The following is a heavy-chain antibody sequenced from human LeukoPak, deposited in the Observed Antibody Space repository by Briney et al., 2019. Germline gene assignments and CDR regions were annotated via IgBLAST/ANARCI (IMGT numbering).Heavy chain of an antibody. D-gene: IGHD4-17*01. V-gene: IGHV1-46*01. CDR1: GYTFTSYY. J-gene: IGHJ5*02. CDR3: ARGTSGDYGANWFDP. Sequence: GASVKVSCKASGYTFTSYYMHWVRQAPGQGLEWMGIINPSGGSTSYAQKFQGRVTMTRDMSTSTVYMELSSLRSEDTAVYYCARGTSGDYGANWFDPWGQGTLVTVSS. CDR2: INPSGGST.